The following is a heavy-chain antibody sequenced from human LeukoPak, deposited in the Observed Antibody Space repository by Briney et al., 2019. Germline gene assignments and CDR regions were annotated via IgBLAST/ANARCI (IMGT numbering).Heavy chain of an antibody. Sequence: GGSLRLSCAASGFTFSSHAMSWVRQAPGKGLEWVSTISGSGGSTYYADSVKGRFTISRDNSKNTLSLQMNSLRAEDTAIYYCAKEDKYYDILTGYYTGEYFDYWGQGTLVTVSS. D-gene: IGHD3-9*01. V-gene: IGHV3-23*01. CDR1: GFTFSSHA. CDR3: AKEDKYYDILTGYYTGEYFDY. CDR2: ISGSGGST. J-gene: IGHJ4*02.